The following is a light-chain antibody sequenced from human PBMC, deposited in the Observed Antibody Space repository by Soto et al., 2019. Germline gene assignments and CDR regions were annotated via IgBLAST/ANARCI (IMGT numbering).Light chain of an antibody. V-gene: IGKV3-20*01. CDR1: QNVNSAY. CDR2: GAS. CDR3: EQYDSSPYT. J-gene: IGKJ2*01. Sequence: ETVLTQSPGTLSLSPGERATLSCRASQNVNSAYLAWYQHKPGQAPRLLIYGASSRETGIPDTFSGSGSGTDFTLTISRLEPEDFAVYYCEQYDSSPYTFGQGTKVDIK.